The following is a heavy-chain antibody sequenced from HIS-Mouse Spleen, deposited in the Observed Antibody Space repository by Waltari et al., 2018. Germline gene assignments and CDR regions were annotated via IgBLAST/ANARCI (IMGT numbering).Heavy chain of an antibody. V-gene: IGHV4-39*07. Sequence: QLQLQESGPGLVKPSETLSLTCTVSGGSISSSSYYWGWIRQSPGKGLEWIGSIYYIGSTSSNPSLTSRVTISVDTSKNQFSLKLSSVTAADTAVYYCAREIPYSSSWYDWYFDLWGRGTLVTVSS. CDR3: AREIPYSSSWYDWYFDL. CDR1: GGSISSSSYY. CDR2: IYYIGST. J-gene: IGHJ2*01. D-gene: IGHD6-13*01.